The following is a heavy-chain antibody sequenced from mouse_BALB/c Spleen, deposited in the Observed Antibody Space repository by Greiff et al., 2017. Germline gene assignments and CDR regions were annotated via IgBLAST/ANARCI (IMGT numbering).Heavy chain of an antibody. CDR3: ARSNYGPDY. J-gene: IGHJ2*01. CDR1: GYAFSSYW. V-gene: IGHV1-80*01. CDR2: IYPGDGDT. Sequence: VKLQESGAELVRPGSSVKISCKASGYAFSSYWMNWVKQRPGQGLEWIGQIYPGDGDTNYNGKFKGKATLTADKSSSTAYMQLSSLTSEDSAVYFCARSNYGPDYWGQGTTLTVSA. D-gene: IGHD1-2*01.